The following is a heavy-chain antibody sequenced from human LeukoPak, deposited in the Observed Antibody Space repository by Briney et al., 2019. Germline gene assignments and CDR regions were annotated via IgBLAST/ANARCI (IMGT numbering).Heavy chain of an antibody. CDR2: IWYDGSNK. CDR1: GFTFSSYG. D-gene: IGHD1-26*01. Sequence: GGSLRLSCAASGFTFSSYGMHWVRQAPGKGLEWVAVIWYDGSNKYYADSVKGRFTISRDNSKNTLYLQMNSLRAEDTAVCYCARERPRMYSGSYFPPKDYYYYGMDVWGQGTTVTVSS. CDR3: ARERPRMYSGSYFPPKDYYYYGMDV. V-gene: IGHV3-33*01. J-gene: IGHJ6*02.